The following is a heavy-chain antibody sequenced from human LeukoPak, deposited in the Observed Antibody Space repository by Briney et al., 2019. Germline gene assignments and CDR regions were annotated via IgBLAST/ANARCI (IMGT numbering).Heavy chain of an antibody. D-gene: IGHD6-13*01. V-gene: IGHV3-9*01. J-gene: IGHJ5*02. CDR1: GFTFDDYA. Sequence: GGSLRLSSAASGFTFDDYAMHWVRQAPGKGLEWVSGISWNSGSIGYADSVKGRFTISRDNAKNSLYLQMNSLRAEDTALYYCAKGAAAGTFGWFDPWGQGTLVTVSS. CDR2: ISWNSGSI. CDR3: AKGAAAGTFGWFDP.